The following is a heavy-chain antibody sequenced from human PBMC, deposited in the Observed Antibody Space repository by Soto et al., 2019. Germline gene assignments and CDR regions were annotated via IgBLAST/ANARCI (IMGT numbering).Heavy chain of an antibody. CDR1: GFTFSSYA. CDR2: ISGSGGST. J-gene: IGHJ4*02. Sequence: EVQLLESGGGLVQPGGSLRLSCAASGFTFSSYAMSWVRQAPGKGLEWVSAISGSGGSTYYADSVKGRFTISRDNSKNPLYLQKNSLRADDTGVYYCAKKVSCSWYYPFDFWGQGTLVTVSS. D-gene: IGHD6-13*01. V-gene: IGHV3-23*01. CDR3: AKKVSCSWYYPFDF.